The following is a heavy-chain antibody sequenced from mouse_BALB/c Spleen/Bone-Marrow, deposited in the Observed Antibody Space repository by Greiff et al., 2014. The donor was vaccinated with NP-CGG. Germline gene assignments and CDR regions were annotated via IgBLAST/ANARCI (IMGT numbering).Heavy chain of an antibody. CDR2: INYSGNT. V-gene: IGHV3-8*02. CDR3: TRNYYGP. D-gene: IGHD1-2*01. J-gene: IGHJ2*01. Sequence: EVQLVESGPSLVKPSQTLSLTCSVTGDSITSGYWNWIRKFPGNKLEYMGYINYSGNTYYNPSLISRISITRDTSKNQYYLQLKSVTTEDTATYYCTRNYYGPWGQGATLTVSS. CDR1: GDSITSGY.